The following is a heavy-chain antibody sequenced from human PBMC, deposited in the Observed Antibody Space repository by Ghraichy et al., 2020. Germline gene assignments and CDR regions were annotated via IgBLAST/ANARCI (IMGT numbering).Heavy chain of an antibody. CDR1: GFTFSSYG. Sequence: GESLNISCAASGFTFSSYGMHWVRQAPGKGLEWVAVISYDGSNKYYADSVKGRFTISRDNSKNTLYLQMNSLRAEDTAVYYCARGALYCTNGVCRSFDYWGQGTLVTVSS. J-gene: IGHJ4*02. D-gene: IGHD2-8*01. CDR2: ISYDGSNK. V-gene: IGHV3-30*03. CDR3: ARGALYCTNGVCRSFDY.